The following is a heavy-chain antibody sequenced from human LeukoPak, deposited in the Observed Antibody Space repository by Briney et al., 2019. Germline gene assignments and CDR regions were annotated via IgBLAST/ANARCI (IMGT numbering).Heavy chain of an antibody. CDR2: VKEDGRET. Sequence: GGSLRLSCVGSGFTFNTYWIHWVRQAPGKGLVWVSRVKEDGRETNYADSVKGRFSISRDNAKNTLYLQMNSLRVEDTAVYYCARGRPHGNDYWGQGTLVTVSS. CDR3: ARGRPHGNDY. V-gene: IGHV3-74*01. CDR1: GFTFNTYW. D-gene: IGHD4-23*01. J-gene: IGHJ4*02.